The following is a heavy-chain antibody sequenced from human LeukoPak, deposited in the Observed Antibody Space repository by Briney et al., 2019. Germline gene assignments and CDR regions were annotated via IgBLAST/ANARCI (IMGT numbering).Heavy chain of an antibody. CDR1: GGSISSYY. V-gene: IGHV4-59*08. CDR3: ARHYSPPYGGNRDAFDI. CDR2: IYYSGST. J-gene: IGHJ3*02. Sequence: SETLSLTCTVSGGSISSYYWSWIRQPPGKGLEWIGYIYYSGSTNYNPSLKSRVTISVDTSKNQFSLKLSSVTAADTAVYYCARHYSPPYGGNRDAFDIWGQGTMVTVSS. D-gene: IGHD4-23*01.